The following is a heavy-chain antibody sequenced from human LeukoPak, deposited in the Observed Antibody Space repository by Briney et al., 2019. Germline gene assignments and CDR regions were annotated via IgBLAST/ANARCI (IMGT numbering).Heavy chain of an antibody. CDR2: ISGSGGST. J-gene: IGHJ4*02. Sequence: PGGSLRLSCTASGFTFSNYAMSWVRQAPGKGLEWVSDISGSGGSTYYADSVKGRLTVSRDNSKNTLYLQVSSLRAEDTAVYYCAKGRVAIFYFDYWGQGTLVTVSS. V-gene: IGHV3-23*01. CDR1: GFTFSNYA. D-gene: IGHD5-12*01. CDR3: AKGRVAIFYFDY.